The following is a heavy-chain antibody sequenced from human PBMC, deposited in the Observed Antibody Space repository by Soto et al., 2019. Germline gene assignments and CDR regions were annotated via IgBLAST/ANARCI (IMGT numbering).Heavy chain of an antibody. CDR1: GFTVSSNY. Sequence: EVQLVESGGGLVQPGGSLRLSCAASGFTVSSNYMSWVRQAPGKGLEWVSVTYSGGSTYYADSVKGRFTISRDNSKNTLYRQMSSLRAEDTAVYYCARVMARELLWKWGQGSLVTVSS. CDR3: ARVMARELLWK. V-gene: IGHV3-66*01. CDR2: TYSGGST. J-gene: IGHJ4*02. D-gene: IGHD1-26*01.